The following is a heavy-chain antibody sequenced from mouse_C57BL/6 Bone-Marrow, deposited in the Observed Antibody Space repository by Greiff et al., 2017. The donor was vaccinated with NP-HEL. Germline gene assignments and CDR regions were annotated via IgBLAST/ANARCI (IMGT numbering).Heavy chain of an antibody. CDR3: ARLDDGYYDYWYFDV. V-gene: IGHV1-85*01. CDR1: CYPFTSYD. D-gene: IGHD2-3*01. Sequence: QVQLQQSGPELVKPGASVKLSCKASCYPFTSYDINWVKQRPGQGLEWIGWIYPRDGSTKYNEKFKGKATLTVDTSSSTAYMELHSLTSEDSAVYFCARLDDGYYDYWYFDVWGTGTTVTVSS. CDR2: IYPRDGST. J-gene: IGHJ1*03.